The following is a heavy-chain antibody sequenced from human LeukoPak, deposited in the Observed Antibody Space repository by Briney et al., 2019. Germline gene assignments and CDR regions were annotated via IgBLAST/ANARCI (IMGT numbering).Heavy chain of an antibody. D-gene: IGHD3-22*01. CDR3: AREGESSADAFDI. Sequence: ASVKVSCKASGYTFIGYYMHWVRQAPGQGHEWMGWINPNSGATNYAQKFQGRVTMTRDMSINTAYMELSRLRSDEAAVYYCAREGESSADAFDIWGQGTKVTVSS. V-gene: IGHV1-2*02. CDR1: GYTFIGYY. J-gene: IGHJ3*02. CDR2: INPNSGAT.